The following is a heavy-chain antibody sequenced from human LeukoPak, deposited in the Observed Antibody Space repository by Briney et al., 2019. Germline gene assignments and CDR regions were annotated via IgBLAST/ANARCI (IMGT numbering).Heavy chain of an antibody. CDR3: TVNREYFHDY. V-gene: IGHV4-39*07. CDR2: IYYSGST. Sequence: SETLSLTCTVSGGSISSSSYYWGWLRQPPGKGLEWIGSIYYSGSTYYNPSLKSRVTMSVDTSKNQFSLKLSSVTAVDTAVYYCTVNREYFHDYWGQGTLVTVSS. D-gene: IGHD2/OR15-2a*01. J-gene: IGHJ4*02. CDR1: GGSISSSSYY.